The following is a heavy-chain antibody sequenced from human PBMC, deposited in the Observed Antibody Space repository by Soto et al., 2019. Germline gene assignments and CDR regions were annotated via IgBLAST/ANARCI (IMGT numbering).Heavy chain of an antibody. J-gene: IGHJ4*02. CDR2: ISGSGGST. V-gene: IGHV3-23*01. D-gene: IGHD6-19*01. Sequence: EVQLLESGGGLVQPGGSLRLSCTASGFTFSSYAMSWVRQAPGKGLEWVSAISGSGGSTYYADSVKGRFTISRDNSKNTLYLQMNSLRAEDTAVYYCAKGSTYSSGWYRIDYWGQGTLVTVSS. CDR1: GFTFSSYA. CDR3: AKGSTYSSGWYRIDY.